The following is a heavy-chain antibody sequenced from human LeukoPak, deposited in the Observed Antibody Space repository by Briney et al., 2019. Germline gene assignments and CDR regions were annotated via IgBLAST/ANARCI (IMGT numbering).Heavy chain of an antibody. J-gene: IGHJ4*02. CDR2: MKQDGREK. CDR3: ARGGGSGPYGLPFDY. D-gene: IGHD6-25*01. V-gene: IGHV3-7*01. CDR1: GFTFSSYS. Sequence: PGGSLRLSCAASGFTFSSYSMNWVRQAPGKGLEWVANMKQDGREKYLVDSVKGRFIISRDNSKNSLYLQMNSLTEEDTGVYYCARGGGSGPYGLPFDYWGQGTLVTVSS.